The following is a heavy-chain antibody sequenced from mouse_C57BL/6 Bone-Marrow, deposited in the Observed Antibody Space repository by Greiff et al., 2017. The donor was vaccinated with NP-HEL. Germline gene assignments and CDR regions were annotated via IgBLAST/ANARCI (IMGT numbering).Heavy chain of an antibody. Sequence: VQLQQSGAELVMPGASVKLSCKASGYTFTSYWMHWVKQRPGQGLEWIGEIDPSDSYTNYNQKFKGKSTLTVDKSSSTAYMQLSSLTSEDSAVYYCARDENDGYRGFAYWGQGTLVTVSA. D-gene: IGHD2-3*01. J-gene: IGHJ3*01. CDR1: GYTFTSYW. CDR2: IDPSDSYT. CDR3: ARDENDGYRGFAY. V-gene: IGHV1-69*01.